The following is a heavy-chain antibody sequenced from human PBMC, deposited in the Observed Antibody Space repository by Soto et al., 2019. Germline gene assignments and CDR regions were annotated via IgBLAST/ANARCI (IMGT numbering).Heavy chain of an antibody. CDR3: ARLTVVGRVGDC. D-gene: IGHD6-19*01. Sequence: QLQVQESGPGLVKPSETLSLTCSVSGGSISSSPYYWGWIRQPPGKGLEWIARISFSGNTDYNPSLTSRVTISADTSTNQFSLTLSSVTAADTAVYYCARLTVVGRVGDCWGQGTLVTVSS. V-gene: IGHV4-39*01. CDR1: GGSISSSPYY. J-gene: IGHJ4*02. CDR2: ISFSGNT.